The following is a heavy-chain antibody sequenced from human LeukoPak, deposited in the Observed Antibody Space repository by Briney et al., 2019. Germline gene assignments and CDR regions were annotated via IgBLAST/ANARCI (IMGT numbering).Heavy chain of an antibody. CDR3: ITPPPVGAAADY. CDR2: IKSKTDGGTA. V-gene: IGHV3-15*01. J-gene: IGHJ4*02. CDR1: GFTFSNAW. Sequence: PGRSLRLSCAASGFTFSNAWMSWVRQAPGKGLEWVGRIKSKTDGGTADYAAPVKGRFTISRDDSKNTLYLQMNSLKTEDTAVYYCITPPPVGAAADYWGQGTLVTVSS. D-gene: IGHD6-13*01.